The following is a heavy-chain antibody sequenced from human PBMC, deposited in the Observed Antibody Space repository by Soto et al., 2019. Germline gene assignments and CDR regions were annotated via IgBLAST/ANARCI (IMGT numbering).Heavy chain of an antibody. V-gene: IGHV4-4*07. CDR2: IYSTGGT. CDR1: GDSIGRFY. D-gene: IGHD1-26*01. J-gene: IGHJ6*02. CDR3: ARDLSGTGLDI. Sequence: SETLSLTCIVSGDSIGRFYWSWIRQSAEKGLEWIGRIYSTGGTAYNPALEGRITISLDRSNNHVSLEMNSVTAADTAVYFCARDLSGTGLDIWGRVTRGTVSS.